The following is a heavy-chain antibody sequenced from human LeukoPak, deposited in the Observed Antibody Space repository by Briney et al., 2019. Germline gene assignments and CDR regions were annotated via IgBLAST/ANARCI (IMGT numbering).Heavy chain of an antibody. V-gene: IGHV3-64D*06. D-gene: IGHD3-9*01. Sequence: PGGSLRLSCSASGFTFTTYAMHWVRQAPGKGLDYVSAISSNGGSTYYADSVKGRFTISRDNSKNTLYPQMSSLRAEDTAVYYCVGEYDILSGYYRLDYWGQGTLVTVSS. CDR1: GFTFTTYA. J-gene: IGHJ4*02. CDR3: VGEYDILSGYYRLDY. CDR2: ISSNGGST.